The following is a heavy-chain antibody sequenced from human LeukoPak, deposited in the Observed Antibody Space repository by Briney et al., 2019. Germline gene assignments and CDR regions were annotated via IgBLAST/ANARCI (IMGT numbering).Heavy chain of an antibody. CDR3: VREPGSTHTDLFDI. J-gene: IGHJ3*02. V-gene: IGHV3-20*04. D-gene: IGHD3-10*01. CDR2: INQNGENI. Sequence: GGSLTLSCAASGFSIGTYGVGWVRHRPGKGLELVSGINQNGENIGYADPVKGRVPIPKHNAKNSQHLQMNSLRAEDTALYYCVREPGSTHTDLFDIWGQGTMVTVSS. CDR1: GFSIGTYG.